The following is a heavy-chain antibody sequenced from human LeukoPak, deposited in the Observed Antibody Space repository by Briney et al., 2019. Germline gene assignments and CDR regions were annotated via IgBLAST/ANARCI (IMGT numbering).Heavy chain of an antibody. CDR2: INSDGSST. D-gene: IGHD2-8*01. CDR1: GFTFSSYW. CDR3: ARVQGHPPNALDV. V-gene: IGHV3-74*01. Sequence: GGSLRLSCAASGFTFSSYWMHWVRQAPGKGLVWVSRINSDGSSTSYADSVKGRFTISRDNAKNTLYLQMNSLRAEDTAVYYCARVQGHPPNALDVWGQGTMVTVSS. J-gene: IGHJ3*01.